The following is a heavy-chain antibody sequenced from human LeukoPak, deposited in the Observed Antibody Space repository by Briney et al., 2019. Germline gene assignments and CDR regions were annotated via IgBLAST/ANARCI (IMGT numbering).Heavy chain of an antibody. D-gene: IGHD3-10*01. CDR1: GFTFDDYA. J-gene: IGHJ6*02. CDR3: AKDPRPYGSGRPYYYGMDV. V-gene: IGHV3-43*02. Sequence: GGSLRLSCAASGFTFDDYAMHWVRQAPGKGLKWVSLIGGDGGSTYYADSVKGRFTISRDNSKNSLYLQMNSLRTEDTALYYCAKDPRPYGSGRPYYYGMDVWGQGTTVTVSS. CDR2: IGGDGGST.